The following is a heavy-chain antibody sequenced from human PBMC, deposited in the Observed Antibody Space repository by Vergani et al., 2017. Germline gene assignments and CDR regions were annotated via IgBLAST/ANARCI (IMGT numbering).Heavy chain of an antibody. V-gene: IGHV3-48*03. D-gene: IGHD6-6*01. CDR1: GFTFSSYE. CDR2: ISSSGSTI. J-gene: IGHJ6*02. Sequence: EVQLVESGGGLVQPGGSLRLSCAASGFTFSSYEMNWVRQAPGKGLEWVSYISSSGSTIYYADSVKGRFTISRDNAKNSLYLQMNSLRAEDTAGYYCARLSGTSSSPDLNYYYYGMDVWGQGTTVTVSS. CDR3: ARLSGTSSSPDLNYYYYGMDV.